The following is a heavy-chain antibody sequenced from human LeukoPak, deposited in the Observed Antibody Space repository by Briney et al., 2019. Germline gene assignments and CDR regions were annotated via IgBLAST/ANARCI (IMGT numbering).Heavy chain of an antibody. D-gene: IGHD6-19*01. J-gene: IGHJ4*02. CDR2: ISYDGSNK. CDR1: GFTFSSYW. CDR3: ARELRSSGWYNFDY. V-gene: IGHV3-30*03. Sequence: GGSLRLSCAASGFTFSSYWMSWVRQAPGKGLEWVAVISYDGSNKYYADSVKGRFTISRDNSKNTLYLQMNSLRAEDTAVYYCARELRSSGWYNFDYWGQGTLVTVSS.